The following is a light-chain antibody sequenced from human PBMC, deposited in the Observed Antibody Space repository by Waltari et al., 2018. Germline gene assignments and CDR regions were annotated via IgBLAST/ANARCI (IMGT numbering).Light chain of an antibody. CDR3: YSRDNSGDHLRV. CDR2: GKT. V-gene: IGLV3-19*01. J-gene: IGLJ1*01. CDR1: SLRGYS. Sequence: SSDLTQDSAVSVALGQTFTTTCQRDSLRGYSGRCYQQKPGQAPLLVIYGKTNRPSGIPDRFSGSSSGNTASLTITGAQAEDEADYYCYSRDNSGDHLRVFGTGTKVTVL.